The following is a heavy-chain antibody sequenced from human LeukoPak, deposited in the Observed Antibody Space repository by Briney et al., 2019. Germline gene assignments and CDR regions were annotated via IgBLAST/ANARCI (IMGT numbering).Heavy chain of an antibody. Sequence: LETLSLTCTVSGVSISSSNSYWGWIRQPPGKGLEWIGSIYYSGNTYYNASLKSQVSISIDTSKNQFSLRLTSVTAADTAVYYCARSHYYGSGSYNYWGQGTLVTVSS. D-gene: IGHD3-10*01. J-gene: IGHJ4*02. CDR3: ARSHYYGSGSYNY. CDR2: IYYSGNT. CDR1: GVSISSSNSY. V-gene: IGHV4-39*01.